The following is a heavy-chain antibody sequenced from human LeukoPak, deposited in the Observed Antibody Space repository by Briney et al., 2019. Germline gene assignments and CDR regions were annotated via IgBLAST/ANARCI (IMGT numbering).Heavy chain of an antibody. CDR3: AKDELTEYYDFWSGSPHFVDY. D-gene: IGHD3-3*01. CDR2: IWYDGSNK. V-gene: IGHV3-33*06. J-gene: IGHJ4*02. CDR1: GFTFSSYG. Sequence: GRSLRLSCAASGFTFSSYGMHWVRQAPGKGLEWVAVIWYDGSNKYYADSVKGRFTISRDNSKNTLYLQMNSLRAEDTAVYYCAKDELTEYYDFWSGSPHFVDYWGQGTLVTVSS.